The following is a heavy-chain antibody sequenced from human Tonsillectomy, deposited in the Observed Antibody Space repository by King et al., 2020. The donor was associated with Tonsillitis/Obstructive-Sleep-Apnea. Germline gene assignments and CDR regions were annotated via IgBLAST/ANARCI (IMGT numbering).Heavy chain of an antibody. J-gene: IGHJ4*02. CDR1: GFTFSSYG. D-gene: IGHD2-2*01. V-gene: IGHV3-30*18. Sequence: VQLVESGGGVVQPGRSLRLSCAASGFTFSSYGMHWVRQAPGKGLEWVAVISYDGSNKYYADSVKGRFTISRDNSKNTLYLQMNSLRAEDTAVYYCAKLSATHGRASTRVDYWGQGTLVTVSS. CDR3: AKLSATHGRASTRVDY. CDR2: ISYDGSNK.